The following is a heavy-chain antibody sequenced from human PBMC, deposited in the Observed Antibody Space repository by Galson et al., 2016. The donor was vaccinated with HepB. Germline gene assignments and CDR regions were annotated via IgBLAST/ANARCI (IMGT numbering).Heavy chain of an antibody. J-gene: IGHJ4*02. Sequence: SLRLSCAASGFTFSSYGMHWVRQAPGKGLEWVAFISYDGSNKKYADSVKGRFTISRDNSKKTLYLQMNSLRAEDTAVYYCAKDGGIYCSSASCHDHFTYWGQGTLVTVSS. CDR2: ISYDGSNK. V-gene: IGHV3-30*18. D-gene: IGHD2-2*01. CDR1: GFTFSSYG. CDR3: AKDGGIYCSSASCHDHFTY.